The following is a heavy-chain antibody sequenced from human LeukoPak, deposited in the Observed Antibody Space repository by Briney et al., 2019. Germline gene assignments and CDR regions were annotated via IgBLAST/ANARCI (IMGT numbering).Heavy chain of an antibody. J-gene: IGHJ5*02. CDR1: GGSISSYY. Sequence: PSETLSLTCTVSGGSISSYYWSWIRQPPGKGLEWIGYIYYSGSTNYNPSLKSRVTISVDTSKNQFSLKLSSVTAADTAVYYCARAILRRIVGWAPFELSNWFDPWGQGTLVTVSS. V-gene: IGHV4-59*12. CDR2: IYYSGST. CDR3: ARAILRRIVGWAPFELSNWFDP. D-gene: IGHD2-21*01.